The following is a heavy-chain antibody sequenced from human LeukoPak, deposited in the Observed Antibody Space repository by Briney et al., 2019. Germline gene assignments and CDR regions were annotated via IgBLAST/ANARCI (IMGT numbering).Heavy chain of an antibody. Sequence: GGSLRLSCAASGFTFSSYSMNWVRQAPGKGLEWVSSISGSSSYIYYADSVKGRFTISRDNAKNSLYLQMNSLRAEDTAVYYCARWKYSNYIYYFDYWGQGTLVTVSS. V-gene: IGHV3-21*01. D-gene: IGHD4-11*01. CDR2: ISGSSSYI. CDR3: ARWKYSNYIYYFDY. J-gene: IGHJ4*02. CDR1: GFTFSSYS.